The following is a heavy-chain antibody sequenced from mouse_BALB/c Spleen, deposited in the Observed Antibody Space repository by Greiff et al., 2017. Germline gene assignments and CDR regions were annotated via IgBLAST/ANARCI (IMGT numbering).Heavy chain of an antibody. CDR1: GYSITSDYA. J-gene: IGHJ3*01. V-gene: IGHV3-2*02. CDR2: ISYSGST. D-gene: IGHD2-14*01. CDR3: AREVRRWFAY. Sequence: VQLQQSGPGLVKPSQSLSLTCTVTGYSITSDYAWNWIRQFPGNKLEWMGYISYSGSTSYNPSLKSRISITRDTSKNQFFLQLNSVTTEDTATYYCAREVRRWFAYWGQGTLVTVSA.